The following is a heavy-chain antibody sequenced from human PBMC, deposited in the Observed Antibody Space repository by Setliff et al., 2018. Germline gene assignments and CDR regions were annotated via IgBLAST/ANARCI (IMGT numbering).Heavy chain of an antibody. D-gene: IGHD3-3*01. CDR1: GGSFSSSDDY. J-gene: IGHJ6*03. Sequence: NPSETLSLTCNVSGGSFSSSDDYWGWIRQPPGKGPEWLGSISYSGRNQYSPSLKSRVTIFADTSKNQFSLLLNSVTAADTAVYYCARQKYWSDYYGEGYYYYMDVWGKGTTVTVS. CDR3: ARQKYWSDYYGEGYYYYMDV. CDR2: ISYSGRN. V-gene: IGHV4-39*01.